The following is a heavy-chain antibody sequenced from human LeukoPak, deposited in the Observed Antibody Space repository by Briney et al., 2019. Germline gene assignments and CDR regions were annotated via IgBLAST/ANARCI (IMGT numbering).Heavy chain of an antibody. CDR3: ARARTYSSSVSYYMDV. J-gene: IGHJ6*03. V-gene: IGHV3-21*01. CDR1: GFTFSSYS. CDR2: ISSSSSYI. Sequence: PGGSLRLSCAASGFTFSSYSMNWVRQAPGKGLEWVSSISSSSSYIYYADSVKGRFTISRDNAKNSLYLQMNSLRAEDTAVYYCARARTYSSSVSYYMDVWGKGTTVTVSS. D-gene: IGHD6-6*01.